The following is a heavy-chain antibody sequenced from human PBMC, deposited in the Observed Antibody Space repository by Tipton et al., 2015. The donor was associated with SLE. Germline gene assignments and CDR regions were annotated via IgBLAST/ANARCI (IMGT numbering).Heavy chain of an antibody. D-gene: IGHD1-14*01. CDR3: ARHVGGRDHDWYFDL. CDR2: IYYSGST. V-gene: IGHV4-39*01. J-gene: IGHJ2*01. Sequence: TLSLTCAVYGGSISGSIYYWGWIRQPPGKGLEWIGTIYYSGSTYYNPSLKSRVTISVDTSKKQFSLRLSSVTAADTAVYYCARHVGGRDHDWYFDLWGRGTLHTVSS. CDR1: GGSISGSIYY.